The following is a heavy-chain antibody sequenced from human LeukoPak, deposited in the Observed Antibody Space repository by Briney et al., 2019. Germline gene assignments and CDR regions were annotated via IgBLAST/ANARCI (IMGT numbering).Heavy chain of an antibody. J-gene: IGHJ3*02. CDR1: GFTVSSNY. V-gene: IGHV3-66*02. CDR3: ARETAYCSSTSCYHSGAFDI. Sequence: GGSLRLSCAASGFTVSSNYMSWVRQAPGKGLEWVSVIYNGGSTYYADSVKSRFTISRDNSKNTLYLQMNSLRAEDTAVYYCARETAYCSSTSCYHSGAFDIWGQGTMVTVSS. CDR2: IYNGGST. D-gene: IGHD2-2*01.